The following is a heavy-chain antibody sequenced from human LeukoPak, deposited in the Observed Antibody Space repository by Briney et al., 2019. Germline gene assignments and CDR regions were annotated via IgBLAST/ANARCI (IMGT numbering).Heavy chain of an antibody. CDR2: IYYSGST. V-gene: IGHV4-31*03. CDR3: AREDPMTEVVTQALDN. Sequence: SQTLCLTCTASGVSISSGGYYWSWIRQHPGKGLEWIGYIYYSGSTYYNPSLKSRVTISVDTSKNQFSLKLSSVTAADTAVYYCAREDPMTEVVTQALDNWGQGTMVTVSS. D-gene: IGHD2-21*02. J-gene: IGHJ3*02. CDR1: GVSISSGGYY.